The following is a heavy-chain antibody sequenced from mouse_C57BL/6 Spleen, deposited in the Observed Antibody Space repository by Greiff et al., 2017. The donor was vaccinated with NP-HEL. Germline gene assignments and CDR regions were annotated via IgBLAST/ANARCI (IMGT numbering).Heavy chain of an antibody. D-gene: IGHD3-2*02. Sequence: QVQLQQSGAELARPGASVKLSCKASGYTFTSYGISWVKQRPGQGLEWIGEIYPRSGNTYYNEKFKGKATLTADKSSSTAYMELRSLTSEDSAVYFCARQLRLRDYAMDYWGQGTSVTVSS. CDR3: ARQLRLRDYAMDY. CDR2: IYPRSGNT. J-gene: IGHJ4*01. CDR1: GYTFTSYG. V-gene: IGHV1-81*01.